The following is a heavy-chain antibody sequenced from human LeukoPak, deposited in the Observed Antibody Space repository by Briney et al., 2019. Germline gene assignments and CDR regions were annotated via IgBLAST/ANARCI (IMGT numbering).Heavy chain of an antibody. CDR1: GFTFSSYG. J-gene: IGHJ2*01. D-gene: IGHD6-13*01. Sequence: GGSLRLSCAASGFTFSSYGMHWVRQAPGKGLEWVSSISSSSSYIYYADSVKGRFTISRDNAKNSLYLQMNSLRAGDTAVYYCARAAYSSTWYSRYFDLWGRGTLVTVSS. CDR2: ISSSSSYI. V-gene: IGHV3-21*01. CDR3: ARAAYSSTWYSRYFDL.